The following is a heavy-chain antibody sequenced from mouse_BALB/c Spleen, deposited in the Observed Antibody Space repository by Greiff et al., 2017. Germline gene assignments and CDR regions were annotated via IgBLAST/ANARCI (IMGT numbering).Heavy chain of an antibody. CDR1: GYSITSDYA. Sequence: DVHLVESGPGLVKPSQSLSLTCTVTGYSITSDYAWNWIRQFPGNKLEWMGYISYSGSTSYNPSLKSRISITRDTSKNQFFLQLNSVTTEDTATYYCAREPYYYAMDYWGQGTSVTVSS. D-gene: IGHD6-1*01. CDR3: AREPYYYAMDY. J-gene: IGHJ4*01. V-gene: IGHV3-2*02. CDR2: ISYSGST.